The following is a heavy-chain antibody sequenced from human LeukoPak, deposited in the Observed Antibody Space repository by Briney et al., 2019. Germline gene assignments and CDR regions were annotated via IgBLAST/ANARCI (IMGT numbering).Heavy chain of an antibody. V-gene: IGHV1-69*13. J-gene: IGHJ4*02. D-gene: IGHD3-22*01. CDR2: IIPIFGTA. CDR3: AREKDYYDSSGIWDY. Sequence: SVNVSCKASGGTFSSYAISWVRQAPGQGLEWMGGIIPIFGTANYAQKFQGRVTITADESTSTAYMELSSLRSEDTAVYYCAREKDYYDSSGIWDYWGQGTLVTVSS. CDR1: GGTFSSYA.